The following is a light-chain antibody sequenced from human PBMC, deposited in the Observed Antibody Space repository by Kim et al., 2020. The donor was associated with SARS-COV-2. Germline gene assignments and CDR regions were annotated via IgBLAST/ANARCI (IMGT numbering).Light chain of an antibody. J-gene: IGKJ4*01. CDR3: QQYKNSPLT. CDR1: QSVSSD. CDR2: GAS. V-gene: IGKV3-15*01. Sequence: VSPGERATLSCRASQSVSSDLAWYQQKPGQAPRLLIYGASTRATGIPARFSGSGSGTEFTLTISSLQSEDFALYYCQQYKNSPLTFVGGTKVDIK.